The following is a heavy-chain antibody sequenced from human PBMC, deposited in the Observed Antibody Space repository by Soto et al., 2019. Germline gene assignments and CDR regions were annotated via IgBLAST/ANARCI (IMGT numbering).Heavy chain of an antibody. D-gene: IGHD6-19*01. Sequence: SETLSLTCTVSGRSVSSGGYYWTWIRQHPGRGLEWIGYIYHIGSPYYNPSLESRVTISLDASKNQFSLNLTSVTAADTAIYYCVRDRALDSSGHWFDTWGQGTLVTVSS. J-gene: IGHJ5*02. CDR3: VRDRALDSSGHWFDT. CDR1: GRSVSSGGYY. V-gene: IGHV4-31*03. CDR2: IYHIGSP.